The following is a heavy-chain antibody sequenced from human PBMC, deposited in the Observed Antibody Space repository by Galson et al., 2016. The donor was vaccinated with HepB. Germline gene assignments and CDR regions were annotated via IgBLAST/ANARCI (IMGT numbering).Heavy chain of an antibody. CDR1: GYTFTAYY. CDR3: ARDMGGLIAAAGTLDY. J-gene: IGHJ4*02. Sequence: SVKVSCKASGYTFTAYYMHWVQQAPGQDLEWMGWINPNSGGTNFAQKFQGRVTMTRDTSITTAYMELSRLRSDDTAIYYCARDMGGLIAAAGTLDYWGRGTLVTVSS. CDR2: INPNSGGT. D-gene: IGHD6-13*01. V-gene: IGHV1-2*02.